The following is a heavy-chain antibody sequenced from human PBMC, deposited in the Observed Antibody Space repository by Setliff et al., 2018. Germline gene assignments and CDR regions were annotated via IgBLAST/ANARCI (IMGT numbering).Heavy chain of an antibody. CDR3: ARGHCSSGECPNYFDP. J-gene: IGHJ5*02. CDR1: GGSVIGGHYY. D-gene: IGHD2-15*01. V-gene: IGHV4-31*03. Sequence: SETLSLTCTVSGGSVIGGHYYWSWIRQLPGKGLEWIAYIYYSGNTYYNPSLKSRVTISVDTSKNQFSLKINSVTAADTAVYYCARGHCSSGECPNYFDPCFQVTPVTVSS. CDR2: IYYSGNT.